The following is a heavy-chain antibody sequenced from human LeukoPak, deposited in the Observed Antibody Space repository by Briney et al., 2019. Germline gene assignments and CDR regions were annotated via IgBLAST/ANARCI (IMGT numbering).Heavy chain of an antibody. CDR1: GFTFSSYS. CDR2: ISSSTSYI. D-gene: IGHD5-24*01. CDR3: ARDGDGYNSPSDY. J-gene: IGHJ4*02. Sequence: GGSLRLSCAASGFTFSSYSMNWVRQAPGRGLEWVSSISSSTSYIYYADSVKGRFTISRDNAKNSLYLQMNSLRAEDTAIYYCARDGDGYNSPSDYWGQGTLVTVSS. V-gene: IGHV3-21*01.